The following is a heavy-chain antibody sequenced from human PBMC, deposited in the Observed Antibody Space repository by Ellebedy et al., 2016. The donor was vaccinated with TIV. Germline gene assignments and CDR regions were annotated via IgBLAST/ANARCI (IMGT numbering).Heavy chain of an antibody. V-gene: IGHV4-34*01. CDR2: INDSGTT. D-gene: IGHD2-2*02. CDR3: ARCYTGSNWFDP. CDR1: GGSFSGYQ. Sequence: MPGGSLRLSCAVYGGSFSGYQWSWIRLSPGKGLEWIGEINDSGTTNYNPSLKGRVTISVDTSTIQLSLKLSSVTAADTAVYYCARCYTGSNWFDPWGQGTLVTVSS. J-gene: IGHJ5*02.